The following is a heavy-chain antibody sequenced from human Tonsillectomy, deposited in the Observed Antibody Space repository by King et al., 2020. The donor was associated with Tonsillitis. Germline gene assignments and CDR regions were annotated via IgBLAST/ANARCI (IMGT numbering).Heavy chain of an antibody. CDR2: ISGSGSST. D-gene: IGHD6-19*01. CDR1: RFTFSSYA. CDR3: AKWPSSGWFWFYGMDV. J-gene: IGHJ6*02. V-gene: IGHV3-23*04. Sequence: EVQLVESGGGLVQPGGSLRLSCGASRFTFSSYAMSWVRQAPGKGLEWVSSISGSGSSTYYADSVRSRFIISRDSSKDTLYLQMNSLRVEDTAVYYCAKWPSSGWFWFYGMDVWGQGTTVTVSS.